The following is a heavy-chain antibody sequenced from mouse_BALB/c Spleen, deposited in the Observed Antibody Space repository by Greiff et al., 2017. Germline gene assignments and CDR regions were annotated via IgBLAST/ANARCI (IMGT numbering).Heavy chain of an antibody. D-gene: IGHD2-4*01. CDR2: ISYDGSN. V-gene: IGHV3-6*02. J-gene: IGHJ4*01. CDR3: ARDPPSTMITTDYYAMDY. CDR1: GYSITSGYY. Sequence: VQLKESGPGLVKPSQSLSLTCSVTGYSITSGYYWNWIRQFPGNKLEWMGYISYDGSNNYNPSLKNRISITRDTSKNQFFLKLNSVTTEDTATYYCARDPPSTMITTDYYAMDYWGQGTSVTVSS.